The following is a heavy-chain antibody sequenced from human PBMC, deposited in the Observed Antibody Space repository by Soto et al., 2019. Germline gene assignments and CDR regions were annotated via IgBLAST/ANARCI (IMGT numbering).Heavy chain of an antibody. CDR2: IKMDASEK. Sequence: GGCLRLSCAASVFTFGSYCMSWVRQARGKGLEWLSTIKMDASEKKYVDSVKGRFTMSRDNDKNSLYLQMDSLRAGDTAFYYCARGQSFSYNWTPPPMFDPWGQGHLVNVS. CDR1: VFTFGSYC. V-gene: IGHV3-7*01. D-gene: IGHD1-20*01. CDR3: ARGQSFSYNWTPPPMFDP. J-gene: IGHJ5*02.